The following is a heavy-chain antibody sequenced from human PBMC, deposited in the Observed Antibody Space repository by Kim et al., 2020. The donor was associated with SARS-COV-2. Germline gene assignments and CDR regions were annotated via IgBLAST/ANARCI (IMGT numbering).Heavy chain of an antibody. J-gene: IGHJ6*02. CDR2: INHSGSI. CDR3: ARVGRFSRITMVRGVISGMDV. CDR1: GGSFSGYY. D-gene: IGHD3-10*01. Sequence: SETLSLTCAVYGGSFSGYYWSWIRQPPGKGLEWIGEINHSGSINYNPSLKSRVTISVDTSKNQFSLKLSSVTAADTAVYYCARVGRFSRITMVRGVISGMDVWGQGTTVTVSS. V-gene: IGHV4-34*01.